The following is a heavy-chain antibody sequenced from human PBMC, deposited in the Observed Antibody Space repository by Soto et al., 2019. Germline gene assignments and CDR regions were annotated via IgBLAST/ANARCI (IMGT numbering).Heavy chain of an antibody. CDR3: ARHGMAYSDSSGYYYSPYYFDY. CDR2: IYYSGST. D-gene: IGHD3-22*01. CDR1: GGSISSSSYY. Sequence: QLQLQESGPGLVKPSETLSLTCTVSGGSISSSSYYWGWIRQPPGKGLEWIGSIYYSGSTYYNPSLNSRVTISVDTSKNPFSLKLISVTASDTAVYYCARHGMAYSDSSGYYYSPYYFDYWGQGTLVTVSS. J-gene: IGHJ4*02. V-gene: IGHV4-39*01.